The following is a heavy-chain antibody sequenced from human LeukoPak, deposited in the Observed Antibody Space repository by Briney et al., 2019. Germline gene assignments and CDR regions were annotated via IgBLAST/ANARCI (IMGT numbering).Heavy chain of an antibody. Sequence: SETLSLTCAVYGGSFSGYYWSWIRQPPGKGLEWIGEINHSGSTNYKPSLKSRVTISVDTSKNQFSLKLSAVTAADTAVYYCARGLLRFLEWLSPNGMDVWGQGTTVTVSS. CDR1: GGSFSGYY. V-gene: IGHV4-34*01. J-gene: IGHJ6*02. CDR2: INHSGST. D-gene: IGHD3-3*01. CDR3: ARGLLRFLEWLSPNGMDV.